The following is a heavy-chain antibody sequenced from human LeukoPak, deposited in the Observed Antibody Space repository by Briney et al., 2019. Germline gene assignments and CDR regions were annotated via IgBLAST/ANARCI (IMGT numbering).Heavy chain of an antibody. J-gene: IGHJ4*02. CDR1: GDSINSLDL. Sequence: SETLFLTCTVSGDSINSLDLWSWVRQPPGKGLEWIGEMYLSGTTHSSPSVKSRVTISIDKSKNQFFLNLSSVTAADTAVYYCAGLVGRYSSGLYYYYFDYWGQGTLVTVSS. CDR3: AGLVGRYSSGLYYYYFDY. D-gene: IGHD3-22*01. CDR2: MYLSGTT. V-gene: IGHV4-4*02.